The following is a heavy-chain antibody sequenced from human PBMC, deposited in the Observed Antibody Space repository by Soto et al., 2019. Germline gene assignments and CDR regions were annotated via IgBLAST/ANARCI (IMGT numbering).Heavy chain of an antibody. Sequence: GGSLRLSCAASGFTFSDYYMSWIRQAPGKGLEWVSYISSSGSYTNYADSVKGRFTISRDNAKNSLYLQMNSLRAEDTAVYYCARDVEYSSSGDAFDIWGQGTMVTVSS. J-gene: IGHJ3*02. CDR1: GFTFSDYY. CDR2: ISSSGSYT. D-gene: IGHD6-6*01. V-gene: IGHV3-11*06. CDR3: ARDVEYSSSGDAFDI.